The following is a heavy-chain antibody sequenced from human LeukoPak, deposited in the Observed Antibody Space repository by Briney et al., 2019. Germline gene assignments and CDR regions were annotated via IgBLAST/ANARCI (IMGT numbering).Heavy chain of an antibody. CDR2: ISAYNGNT. CDR3: ARDSMAYDYGDYESLYYFDY. CDR1: GYTFTSYG. Sequence: ASVKVSCKASGYTFTSYGISWVRQAPGQGLEWMGWISAYNGNTNYAQKLQGRVTMTTDTSTSTAYMELRSLRSDDTAVYYCARDSMAYDYGDYESLYYFDYWGQGTLVTVSS. V-gene: IGHV1-18*01. J-gene: IGHJ4*02. D-gene: IGHD4-17*01.